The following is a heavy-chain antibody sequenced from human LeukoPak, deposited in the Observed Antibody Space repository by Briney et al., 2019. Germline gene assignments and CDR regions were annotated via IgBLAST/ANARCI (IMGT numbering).Heavy chain of an antibody. D-gene: IGHD5-12*01. CDR2: FSSSGSII. CDR3: AREIRGYGGYDSEHWGFDY. CDR1: GFIFSSYE. J-gene: IGHJ4*02. V-gene: IGHV3-48*03. Sequence: GGSLRLSCAAYGFIFSSYEMTWVRQAPGKGLGRVSYFSSSGSIIYSADSVKGRFPISRDNAKKSLYLQMNSLRAEDTAVYYCAREIRGYGGYDSEHWGFDYWGQGTLVTVSS.